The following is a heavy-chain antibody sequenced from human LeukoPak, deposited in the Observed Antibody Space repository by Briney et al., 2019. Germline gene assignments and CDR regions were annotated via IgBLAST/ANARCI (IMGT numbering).Heavy chain of an antibody. CDR2: IGAADDT. CDR3: ARGSGSHFDY. D-gene: IGHD1-26*01. Sequence: PGGSLRLSCAAPGFTFSNYDMFWVRQTTAKGLEWVSTIGAADDTYYPGSVRGRFTISRESAKDCLYLQMNSMRAGDTAGYYCARGSGSHFDYWGRGTLVTVSS. CDR1: GFTFSNYD. J-gene: IGHJ4*02. V-gene: IGHV3-13*04.